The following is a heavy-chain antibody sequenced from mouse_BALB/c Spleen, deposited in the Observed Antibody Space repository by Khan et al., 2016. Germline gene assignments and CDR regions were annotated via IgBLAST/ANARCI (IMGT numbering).Heavy chain of an antibody. D-gene: IGHD2-10*01. CDR1: GFNIKDYY. Sequence: VQLQQSGAELVRPGALVKLSCKASGFNIKDYYMHWVKQRPEQGLEWIGWIDPENGNTIYDPKFQGKASITADTSSNTAYLPLSSLTSEDTAVYYCARPYYGNYAWFAYWGQGTLVTVSA. V-gene: IGHV14-1*02. J-gene: IGHJ3*01. CDR2: IDPENGNT. CDR3: ARPYYGNYAWFAY.